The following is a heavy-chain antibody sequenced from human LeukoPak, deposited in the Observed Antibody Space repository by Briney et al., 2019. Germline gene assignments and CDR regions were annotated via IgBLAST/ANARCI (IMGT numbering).Heavy chain of an antibody. CDR3: AREIGGAINWFDP. D-gene: IGHD3-16*01. V-gene: IGHV4-59*01. CDR2: IYYSGST. CDR1: GGSISSYY. Sequence: PSETLSLTCAVYGGSISSYYWSWIRQPPGKGLEWIGYIYYSGSTNYNPSLKSRVTISVDTSKNQFSLKLSSVTAADTAVYYCAREIGGAINWFDPWGQGTLVTVSS. J-gene: IGHJ5*02.